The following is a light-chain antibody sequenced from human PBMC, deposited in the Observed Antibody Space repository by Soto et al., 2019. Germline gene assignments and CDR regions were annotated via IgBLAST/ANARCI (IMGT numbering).Light chain of an antibody. V-gene: IGKV1-33*01. CDR3: QPYENLPT. J-gene: IGKJ5*01. CDR1: QNINNY. CDR2: DAS. Sequence: DIQSTPSPWSLSASVGARATITCQASQNINNYLNWYQQKPGRAAQLLIYDASNLEAGVPSRFGGSGSGTDFTSTISRLHPEDIATYYCQPYENLPTFGQGTRLEIK.